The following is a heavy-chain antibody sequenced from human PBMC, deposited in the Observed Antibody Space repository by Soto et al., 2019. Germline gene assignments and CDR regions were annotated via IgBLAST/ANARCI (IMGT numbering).Heavy chain of an antibody. J-gene: IGHJ6*02. CDR1: GGSISSSSYY. D-gene: IGHD6-19*01. Sequence: NPSETLSLTCTVSGGSISSSSYYWGWIRQPPGKGLEWIGSIYYSGSTYYNPSLKSRVTISVDTSKNQFSLKLSSVTAADTAVYYCARHSGYSSGWPIRYYYYYYGMDVWGQGTTVTVSS. V-gene: IGHV4-39*01. CDR3: ARHSGYSSGWPIRYYYYYYGMDV. CDR2: IYYSGST.